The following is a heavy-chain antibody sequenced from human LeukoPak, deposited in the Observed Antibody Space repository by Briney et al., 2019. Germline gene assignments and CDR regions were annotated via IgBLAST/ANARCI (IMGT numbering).Heavy chain of an antibody. CDR2: ISGSGGST. CDR1: GFTFGTYA. V-gene: IGHV3-23*01. J-gene: IGHJ4*02. CDR3: ARHHYSSSRDYFDY. Sequence: GGSLRLSCAASGFTFGTYAMTWVRQAPGKGLEWVSVISGSGGSTNYADSVKGRFIISRDNSRNTLFLQMNSLRAEDTAVYYCARHHYSSSRDYFDYWGQGTLVTVSS. D-gene: IGHD6-13*01.